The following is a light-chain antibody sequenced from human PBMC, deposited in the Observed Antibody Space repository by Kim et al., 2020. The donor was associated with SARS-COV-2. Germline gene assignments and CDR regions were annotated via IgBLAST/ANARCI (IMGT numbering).Light chain of an antibody. CDR2: NAF. CDR1: QSISSND. J-gene: IGKJ2*01. CDR3: QQYSNSSLYT. V-gene: IGKV3-20*01. Sequence: EIVLTQSPGTLSLSPGERVTLACRASQSISSNDFAWYQQKPGQAPRLLIYNAFRRATGIPDRFSGTGSGTDFTLTISRLEPEDFAVYYCQQYSNSSLYTFGQGTKLEI.